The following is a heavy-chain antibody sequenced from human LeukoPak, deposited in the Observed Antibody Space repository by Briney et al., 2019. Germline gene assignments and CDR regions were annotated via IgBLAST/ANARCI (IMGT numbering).Heavy chain of an antibody. CDR2: ISGNSGII. J-gene: IGHJ6*02. CDR1: GFSFSIYG. Sequence: GGSLRLSCAASGFSFSIYGMNWVRQAPGKGLEWVSYISGNSGIIYYADSVKGRFTISRDNAKYSLSLQMNSLTDDDTAVYYCARDREYQLPTGMDVWGQGTTVTVSS. V-gene: IGHV3-48*02. D-gene: IGHD2-2*01. CDR3: ARDREYQLPTGMDV.